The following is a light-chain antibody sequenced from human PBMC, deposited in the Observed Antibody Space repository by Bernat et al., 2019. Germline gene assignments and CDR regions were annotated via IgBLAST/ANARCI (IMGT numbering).Light chain of an antibody. CDR2: KAS. CDR3: QQYNSYSWT. V-gene: IGKV1-5*03. CDR1: QSISTW. Sequence: DIQMTQSPSTLSASVGDRVTITCRASQSISTWLAWYQQKPGRAPKPLIYKASSLEGVVPSRFSGSGSGTEFTLTISSLQPDDFATYYCQQYNSYSWTFGQGTKVEIK. J-gene: IGKJ1*01.